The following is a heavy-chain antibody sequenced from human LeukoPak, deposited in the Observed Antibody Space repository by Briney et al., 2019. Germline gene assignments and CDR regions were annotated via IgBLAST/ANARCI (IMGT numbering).Heavy chain of an antibody. CDR2: ISWNSGSI. D-gene: IGHD3-10*01. J-gene: IGHJ4*02. CDR1: GFTFDDYA. CDR3: AKDIGPMVRGVFDY. V-gene: IGHV3-9*01. Sequence: GGSLRLSCAASGFTFDDYAMHWVRQAPGKGLEWVSGISWNSGSIGYADSVKGRFTISRDNAKNSLYLQMNSLRAEDTALYYCAKDIGPMVRGVFDYWGQGTLVTVSS.